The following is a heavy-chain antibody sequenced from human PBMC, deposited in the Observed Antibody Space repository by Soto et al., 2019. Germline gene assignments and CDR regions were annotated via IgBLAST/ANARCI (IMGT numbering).Heavy chain of an antibody. J-gene: IGHJ5*01. D-gene: IGHD2-15*01. CDR3: ARRYCSGGSCYPVNWFDS. CDR1: GYTFTSYG. CDR2: ISAYNGNT. Sequence: ASVKVSCKASGYTFTSYGISWVRQAPGQGLEWMGWISAYNGNTNYAQKLQGRVTMTTDTSTSTAYMELRSLRSDDTAVYYCARRYCSGGSCYPVNWFDSWGQGTLVTVSS. V-gene: IGHV1-18*01.